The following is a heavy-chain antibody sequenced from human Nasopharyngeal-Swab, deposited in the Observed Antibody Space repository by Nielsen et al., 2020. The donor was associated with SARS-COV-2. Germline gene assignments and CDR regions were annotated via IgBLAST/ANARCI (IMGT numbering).Heavy chain of an antibody. D-gene: IGHD4-23*01. CDR1: GYTFSNYW. CDR2: IFTGDSDV. V-gene: IGHV5-51*01. CDR3: ARPYYGGNSNAFDI. J-gene: IGHJ3*02. Sequence: KVSCKGSGYTFSNYWNGWVRQMPGIGLEWLGMIFTGDSDVRYSPAFRGQVTISADASVNTAYLQWSSLKASDTAMYYCARPYYGGNSNAFDIWGQGTMVTVSS.